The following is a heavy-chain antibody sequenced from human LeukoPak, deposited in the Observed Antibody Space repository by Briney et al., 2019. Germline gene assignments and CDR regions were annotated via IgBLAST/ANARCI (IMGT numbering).Heavy chain of an antibody. D-gene: IGHD3-10*01. CDR2: IYYTGST. CDR1: SGSINNYY. J-gene: IGHJ4*02. CDR3: ARFSTMLDY. Sequence: SETLSLTCTVSSGSINNYYWSWIRQPPGKGLEWIGYIYYTGSTNYNPSLKSRVTVSVDTSNNQFSLKLSSVTAADTAVYFCARFSTMLDYWGQGTLVTVSS. V-gene: IGHV4-59*01.